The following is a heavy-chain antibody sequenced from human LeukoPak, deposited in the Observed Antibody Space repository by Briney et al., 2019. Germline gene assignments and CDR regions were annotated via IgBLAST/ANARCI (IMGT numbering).Heavy chain of an antibody. CDR1: GFTFSSYA. V-gene: IGHV3-7*03. J-gene: IGHJ4*02. Sequence: GGSLRLSCAASGFTFSSYAMHWVRQAPGKGLEWVANIKQDGSEKYYVDSVKGRFTISRDNAKNSLYLQMNSLRAEDTAVYYCAKEAVIYDFWSGYSDYWGQGTLVTVSS. D-gene: IGHD3-3*01. CDR3: AKEAVIYDFWSGYSDY. CDR2: IKQDGSEK.